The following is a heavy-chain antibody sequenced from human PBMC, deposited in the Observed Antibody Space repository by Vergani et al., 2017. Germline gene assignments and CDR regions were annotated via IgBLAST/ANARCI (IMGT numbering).Heavy chain of an antibody. CDR2: IRYDGSNK. Sequence: QVQLVESGGGVVQPGGSLRLSCAASGFTFSSYGMHWVRQAPGKGLEWVAFIRYDGSNKYYADSVKGRFTISRDNSKNTLYLQMNSLRAEDTAVYYCAKQGGITVTSGAYYYYGMDVWGQGTTVSVSS. CDR1: GFTFSSYG. D-gene: IGHD1-7*01. CDR3: AKQGGITVTSGAYYYYGMDV. J-gene: IGHJ6*02. V-gene: IGHV3-30*02.